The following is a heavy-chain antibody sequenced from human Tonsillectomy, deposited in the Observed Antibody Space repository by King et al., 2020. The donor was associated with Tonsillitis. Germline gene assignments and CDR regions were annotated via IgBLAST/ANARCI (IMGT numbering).Heavy chain of an antibody. Sequence: QLQESGPGLVKPSETLSLTCTVSGDSISDYYWSWIRQPAGKGLEWIGRIYTSGNTNYNPSLKSRVTMSVDTSKNQFSLRLSSVTAADTAVYFCARDMVRGLNQPFDYWGQGTLVTVSS. CDR2: IYTSGNT. J-gene: IGHJ4*02. D-gene: IGHD3-10*01. V-gene: IGHV4-4*07. CDR3: ARDMVRGLNQPFDY. CDR1: GDSISDYY.